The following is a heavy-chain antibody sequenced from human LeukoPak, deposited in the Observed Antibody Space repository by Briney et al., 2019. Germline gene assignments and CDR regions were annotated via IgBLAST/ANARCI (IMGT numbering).Heavy chain of an antibody. J-gene: IGHJ3*02. D-gene: IGHD3-10*01. CDR2: MSPNSGGT. CDR3: VRESSVDYCRGPFDPFDI. CDR1: GYSFSGHY. Sequence: ASVKVSCRASGYSFSGHYMHWVRQAPGQGPEWMGWMSPNSGGTNYAQKFQGRVTMTGDTSISTAYMELSSLRSDETAVYYCVRESSVDYCRGPFDPFDIWGQGTMVTVSS. V-gene: IGHV1-2*02.